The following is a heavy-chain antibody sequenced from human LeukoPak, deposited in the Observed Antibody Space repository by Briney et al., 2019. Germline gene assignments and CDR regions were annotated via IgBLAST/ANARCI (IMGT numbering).Heavy chain of an antibody. Sequence: PGRSLRLSCAASGFTFSNYAMHWVRQAPGKGLEWVAVISYDGSNKYYADSVKGRFTISRDNSKNTLYLQMNSLRAEDTAVYYCAKDSSGWYVIYYYYGMDVWGQGTTVTVSS. CDR3: AKDSSGWYVIYYYYGMDV. D-gene: IGHD6-19*01. J-gene: IGHJ6*02. V-gene: IGHV3-30*04. CDR1: GFTFSNYA. CDR2: ISYDGSNK.